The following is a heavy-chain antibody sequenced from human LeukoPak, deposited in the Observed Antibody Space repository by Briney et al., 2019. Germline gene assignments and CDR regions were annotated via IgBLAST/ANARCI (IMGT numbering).Heavy chain of an antibody. Sequence: GASVTVSCKVSGYTLTQLSMHWVRQPPGKGLAWMAGFDPEDGETIYAQKFQGRVTMTQDTSTDTAYMELSSLRSEDTAVYYCATSSNYGDYEAFDYWGQGTLVTVSS. CDR3: ATSSNYGDYEAFDY. V-gene: IGHV1-24*01. CDR1: GYTLTQLS. CDR2: FDPEDGET. J-gene: IGHJ4*02. D-gene: IGHD4-17*01.